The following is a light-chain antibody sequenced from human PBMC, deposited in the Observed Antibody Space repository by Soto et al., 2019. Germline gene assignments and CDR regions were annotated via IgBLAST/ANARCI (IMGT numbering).Light chain of an antibody. V-gene: IGKV3-20*01. CDR2: DTS. Sequence: EVVLTQSPGTLSLSPVGRATLSCMASQSVGNSFVAWYQQKPGQPPRLLIYDTSKRATGIPDRFSGSVSGTDFTLSISRVEPEDFAVFYCQQYGTSEIIFGQGTRLE. J-gene: IGKJ5*01. CDR3: QQYGTSEII. CDR1: QSVGNSF.